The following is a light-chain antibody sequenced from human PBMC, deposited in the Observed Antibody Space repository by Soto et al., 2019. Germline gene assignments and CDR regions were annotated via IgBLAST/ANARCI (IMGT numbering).Light chain of an antibody. V-gene: IGKV1-12*01. CDR3: QQGDSFPFT. J-gene: IGKJ4*01. CDR1: QDISTW. CDR2: AAS. Sequence: DIQITQSPSSVSASVGDTVTLTCRASQDISTWVAWYQQKPGKAPKLLISAASTLESGVPGRFSGSGSGTDFTLIISSLQPEDFATYFCQQGDSFPFTFGGGTKVDIK.